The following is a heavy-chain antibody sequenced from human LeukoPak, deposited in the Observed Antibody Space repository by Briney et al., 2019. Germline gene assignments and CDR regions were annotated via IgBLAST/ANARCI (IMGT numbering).Heavy chain of an antibody. CDR3: ARDGGATNYYYYYMDV. D-gene: IGHD1-26*01. J-gene: IGHJ6*03. V-gene: IGHV1-2*02. CDR2: INPNCGGT. Sequence: ASVKVSCKASGYTFTGYYMHWVRQAPGQGLEWMGWINPNCGGTNYAQKFQGRVTMTRDTSISTAYMELSRLRSDDTAVYYCARDGGATNYYYYYMDVWGKGTTVTVSS. CDR1: GYTFTGYY.